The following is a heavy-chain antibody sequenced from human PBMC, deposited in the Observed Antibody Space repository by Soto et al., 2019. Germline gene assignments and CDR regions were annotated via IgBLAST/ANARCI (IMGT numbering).Heavy chain of an antibody. J-gene: IGHJ6*03. D-gene: IGHD1-1*01. CDR3: ARVTTDTGGILSPYDYYLAV. Sequence: QVQLQESGPGLVKPSETLSLTCTVSGGSISSYYWSWIRQPPGKGLEWIGYIYYSGSTNYNPSLKRRVTTSVDTSTTQFSLKLSAVAAADTAVDDCARVTTDTGGILSPYDYYLAVWGKGTTVTVSS. CDR1: GGSISSYY. V-gene: IGHV4-59*01. CDR2: IYYSGST.